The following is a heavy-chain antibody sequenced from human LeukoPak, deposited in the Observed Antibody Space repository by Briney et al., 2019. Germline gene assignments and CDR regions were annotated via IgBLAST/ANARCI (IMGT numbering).Heavy chain of an antibody. J-gene: IGHJ6*03. CDR1: GGSFSGYY. Sequence: SETLSLTCAVYGGSFSGYYWSWIRQPPGKGLEWIGEINHSGSTNYNPSLKSRATISVDTSKNQFSLKLSSVTAADTAVYYCARGLAARPNYYYYMDVWGKGTTVTVSS. V-gene: IGHV4-34*01. D-gene: IGHD6-6*01. CDR2: INHSGST. CDR3: ARGLAARPNYYYYMDV.